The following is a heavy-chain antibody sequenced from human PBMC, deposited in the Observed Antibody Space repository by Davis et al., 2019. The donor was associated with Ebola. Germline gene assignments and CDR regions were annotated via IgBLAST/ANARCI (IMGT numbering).Heavy chain of an antibody. V-gene: IGHV4-59*01. J-gene: IGHJ6*02. D-gene: IGHD6-19*01. CDR3: ARDMGQQWLHGMDV. CDR1: GFTFSDYY. CDR2: IDYSGST. Sequence: ESLKISCAASGFTFSDYYMSWIRQPPGKGLEWIGYIDYSGSTNYNPSLKSRVTISVDTSKNQFSLKLSSVTAADTAVYYCARDMGQQWLHGMDVWGQGTTVTVSS.